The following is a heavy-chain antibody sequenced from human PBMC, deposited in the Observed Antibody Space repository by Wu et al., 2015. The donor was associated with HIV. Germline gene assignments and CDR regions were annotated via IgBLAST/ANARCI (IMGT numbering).Heavy chain of an antibody. CDR3: AIESIAAAGTDLSDY. CDR1: GYTFTSYY. CDR2: INPSGGST. V-gene: IGHV1-46*01. Sequence: QVQLVQSGAEVKKPGASVKVSCKASGYTFTSYYMHWVRQAPGQGLEWMGIINPSGGSTSYAQKFQGRVTMTRDTSTSTVYMELSSLRSEDTAVYYCAIESIAAAGTDLSDYWGQGTLVTVSS. J-gene: IGHJ4*02. D-gene: IGHD6-13*01.